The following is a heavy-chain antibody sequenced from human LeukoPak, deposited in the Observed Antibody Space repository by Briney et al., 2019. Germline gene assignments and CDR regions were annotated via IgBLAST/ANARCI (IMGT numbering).Heavy chain of an antibody. J-gene: IGHJ5*02. V-gene: IGHV4-61*02. CDR2: MSSSGIS. D-gene: IGHD6-19*01. CDR3: AKGAGPPWFDP. Sequence: SQTLSLTCTVSNGSISSDTYFWSWIRQPAGKGLEWIGRMSSSGISPYSPSLNSRVTISIDTSRNQFSMNLNSVTAADTAVYYCAKGAGPPWFDPWGQGTLVTVSS. CDR1: NGSISSDTYF.